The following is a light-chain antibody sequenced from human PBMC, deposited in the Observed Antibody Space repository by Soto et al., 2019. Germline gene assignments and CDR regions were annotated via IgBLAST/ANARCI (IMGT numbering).Light chain of an antibody. CDR1: NSDIGNYNY. J-gene: IGLJ3*02. Sequence: QSALTQPRSVSGSPGQSVTISCTGTNSDIGNYNYVSWYQQHPGKAPKVMIYDVTKRPSGVPDRFSRSTSGNTASLTISGLQAEDEADYYCCSYPGSHTWVFGGGTKLTVL. CDR2: DVT. V-gene: IGLV2-11*01. CDR3: CSYPGSHTWV.